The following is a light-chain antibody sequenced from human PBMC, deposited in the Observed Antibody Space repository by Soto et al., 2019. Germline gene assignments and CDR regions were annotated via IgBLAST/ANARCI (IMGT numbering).Light chain of an antibody. CDR3: QVWDSSDDHVV. J-gene: IGLJ2*01. V-gene: IGLV3-21*01. Sequence: SYVLTQPPSVSVAPGKTARITCGGNNIRSKSVHWYQQKPGQAPLLVIYYDSDRPSGIPERFSGSNSGNTATLTISGVEAGDEADYYCQVWDSSDDHVVFGGGTKLTVL. CDR1: NIRSKS. CDR2: YDS.